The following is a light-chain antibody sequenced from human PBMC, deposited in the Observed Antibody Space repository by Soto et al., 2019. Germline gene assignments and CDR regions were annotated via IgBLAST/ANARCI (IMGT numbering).Light chain of an antibody. Sequence: ELVMTQSPASLSVSPGEIATLSCRASQSVSNNYLAWYQQKPGQAPRLLIYGASNRATGIPDRFSGSGSGTDFTLTIRGLEPEDFAVYYCQQYASSTWTFGQGTKVDI. CDR3: QQYASSTWT. V-gene: IGKV3-20*01. CDR2: GAS. J-gene: IGKJ1*01. CDR1: QSVSNNY.